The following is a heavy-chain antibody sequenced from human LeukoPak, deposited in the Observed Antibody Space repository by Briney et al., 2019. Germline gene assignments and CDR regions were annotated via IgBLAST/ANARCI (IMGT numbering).Heavy chain of an antibody. CDR2: IYLGDPET. Sequence: GESLKISCKGSGYSFTSHWIGWVRQVPGKGLEWMGIIYLGDPETRYGPSFQGQVTISADKSISTAYLQWSSLKASDTAMYYCARHPSYTSGWPLDYWGQGTLVTVSS. CDR3: ARHPSYTSGWPLDY. D-gene: IGHD6-19*01. J-gene: IGHJ4*02. V-gene: IGHV5-51*01. CDR1: GYSFTSHW.